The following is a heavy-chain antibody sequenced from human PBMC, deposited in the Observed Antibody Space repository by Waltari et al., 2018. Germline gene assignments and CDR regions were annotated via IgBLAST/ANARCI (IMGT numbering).Heavy chain of an antibody. V-gene: IGHV3-48*03. CDR1: GSRVSTYE. J-gene: IGHJ4*02. D-gene: IGHD1-20*01. Sequence: EMQLVESGGGLVQPGGSLRLSCAASGSRVSTYEMNWVRQAPGKGLEWISYISSSGTSIYYADSVKGRFTISRDNAQDSLYLQMNSLRAEDTAVYYCARAAITGTGFDFWGQGSLVTVSS. CDR3: ARAAITGTGFDF. CDR2: ISSSGTSI.